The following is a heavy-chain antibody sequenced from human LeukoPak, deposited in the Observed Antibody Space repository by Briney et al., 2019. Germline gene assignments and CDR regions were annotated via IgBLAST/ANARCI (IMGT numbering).Heavy chain of an antibody. CDR1: GFSFNNYG. J-gene: IGHJ4*02. D-gene: IGHD6-13*01. V-gene: IGHV3-30*18. CDR3: AKDRETTASGTFDF. Sequence: PGRSLRLSCAASGFSFNNYGMHYVRQAPGKGLEGVAVISDDGINKNYADSVKGRFTISRDNSNNTLYLQMNSLRAEDTGVYYCAKDRETTASGTFDFWGQGTLVTVSS. CDR2: ISDDGINK.